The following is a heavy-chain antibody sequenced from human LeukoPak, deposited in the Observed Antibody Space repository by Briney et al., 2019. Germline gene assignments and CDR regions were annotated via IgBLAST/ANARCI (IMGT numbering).Heavy chain of an antibody. CDR1: GFTFTNYS. CDR3: ARGVVPAAIRMDAFDI. CDR2: ISSRSTTI. J-gene: IGHJ3*02. Sequence: GGSLRLSCAASGFTFTNYSINWVRQAPGKGLEWVSYISSRSTTIYYADSVKGRFTISRDNAKNSLYLQMNSLRAEDTAVYYCARGVVPAAIRMDAFDIWGQGTMVTVSS. V-gene: IGHV3-48*04. D-gene: IGHD2-2*01.